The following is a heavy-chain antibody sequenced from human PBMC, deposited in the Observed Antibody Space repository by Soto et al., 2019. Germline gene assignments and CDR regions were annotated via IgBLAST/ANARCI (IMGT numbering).Heavy chain of an antibody. V-gene: IGHV4-59*01. CDR3: ARARGNWDNWFDP. J-gene: IGHJ5*02. D-gene: IGHD7-27*01. Sequence: SSETLSLTCTVSGGSISSYYWSWIRQPPGKGLEWIGYIYYSGSTNYNPSLKSRVTISVDTSKNQFSLKLSSVTAADTAVYYCARARGNWDNWFDPWGQGTLVTVSS. CDR2: IYYSGST. CDR1: GGSISSYY.